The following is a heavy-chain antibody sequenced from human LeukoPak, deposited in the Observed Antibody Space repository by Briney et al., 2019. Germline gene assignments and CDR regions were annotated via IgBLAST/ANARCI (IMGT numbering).Heavy chain of an antibody. V-gene: IGHV1-3*01. CDR1: GYIFTSYA. J-gene: IGHJ4*02. Sequence: ASVKVSCKASGYIFTSYAMHWVRQAPGQRLEWMGWIKPGNGDTKYSQKFQGRVTITSDTSANTGYLELRSLTSEDTAVYYCARDLLSDSDTYYDHWGQGTLVTVSS. CDR3: ARDLLSDSDTYYDH. CDR2: IKPGNGDT. D-gene: IGHD3-3*01.